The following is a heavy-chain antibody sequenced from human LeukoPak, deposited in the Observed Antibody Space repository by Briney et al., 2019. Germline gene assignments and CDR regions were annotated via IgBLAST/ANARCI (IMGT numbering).Heavy chain of an antibody. CDR1: GFTFSSYW. CDR3: ATRRVITIFGVVINVGIFDY. J-gene: IGHJ4*02. V-gene: IGHV3-7*01. D-gene: IGHD3-3*01. Sequence: GGSLRLSCAASGFTFSSYWMSWVRQAPGKGLEWVANIKQDGSEKYYVDSVKGQFTISRDNAKNSLYLQMNSLRAEDTAVYYCATRRVITIFGVVINVGIFDYWGQGTLVTVSS. CDR2: IKQDGSEK.